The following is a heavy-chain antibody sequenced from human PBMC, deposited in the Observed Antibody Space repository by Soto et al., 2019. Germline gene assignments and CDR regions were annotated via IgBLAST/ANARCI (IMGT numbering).Heavy chain of an antibody. Sequence: ASVKVSCKASGGTFSSYAISWVRQAPGQGLEWMGGIIPIFGTANYAQKFQGRVTITADESTSTAYMELSSLRSEDTAAYYCARRDITMVRGVTNYYYGMDVWGQGTTVTVSS. CDR2: IIPIFGTA. J-gene: IGHJ6*02. D-gene: IGHD3-10*01. CDR3: ARRDITMVRGVTNYYYGMDV. CDR1: GGTFSSYA. V-gene: IGHV1-69*13.